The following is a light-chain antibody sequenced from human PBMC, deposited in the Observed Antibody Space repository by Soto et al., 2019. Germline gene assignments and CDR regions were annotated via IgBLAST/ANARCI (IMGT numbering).Light chain of an antibody. CDR1: SSDVGGYNY. CDR3: SSYTSSRTLV. Sequence: QSALTQPASVSGSPGQSITISCTGTSSDVGGYNYVSWYQQHPGKVPKLMIYDVSNRPSGVSNRFSVSKSGNTASLTISGLQAEDEGDYYCSSYTSSRTLVFGGGTQLTVL. J-gene: IGLJ2*01. CDR2: DVS. V-gene: IGLV2-14*01.